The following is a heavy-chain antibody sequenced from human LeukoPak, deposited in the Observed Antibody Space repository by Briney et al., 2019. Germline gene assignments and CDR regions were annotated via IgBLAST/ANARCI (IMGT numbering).Heavy chain of an antibody. V-gene: IGHV3-7*01. D-gene: IGHD3-3*01. CDR2: IKQDGSEK. J-gene: IGHJ4*02. CDR3: ARSARLMKGVVEVTALDD. CDR1: GFTFSSYW. Sequence: PGGSLRLSCAASGFTFSSYWMSWVRQAPGKGLEWVANIKQDGSEKYYVDSVKGRFTISRDNAKNSLYLQMNSLRADDTAVYYCARSARLMKGVVEVTALDDWGQGTLVTVSS.